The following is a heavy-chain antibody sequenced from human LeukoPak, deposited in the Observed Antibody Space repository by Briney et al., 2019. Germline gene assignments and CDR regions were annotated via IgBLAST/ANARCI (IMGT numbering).Heavy chain of an antibody. CDR1: GYTFTGYY. J-gene: IGHJ4*02. Sequence: ASVKVPCKASGYTFTGYYIHWVRQAPGQGLEWMGWISAHNGNTNYAQRLQGRLTMTTDTSTTTAYMELRSLRSDDTAVYYCARDGIAGGYFDYWGQGTLVTVSS. CDR3: ARDGIAGGYFDY. D-gene: IGHD1-14*01. V-gene: IGHV1-18*04. CDR2: ISAHNGNT.